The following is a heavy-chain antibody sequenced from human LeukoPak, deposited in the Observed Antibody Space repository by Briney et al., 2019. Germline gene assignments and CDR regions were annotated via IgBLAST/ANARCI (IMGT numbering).Heavy chain of an antibody. CDR1: GFTFSSYS. V-gene: IGHV3-21*01. J-gene: IGHJ4*02. D-gene: IGHD1-26*01. CDR3: AKGGRDTSKYYFDY. CDR2: ISTSSTYI. Sequence: GGSLRLSCAASGFTFSSYSMNWVRQAPGKGLEWVSSISTSSTYIYYADSVKGRFTISRDSAKNSLYLQMNSLRAEDTAVYYCAKGGRDTSKYYFDYWGQGTQVTVSS.